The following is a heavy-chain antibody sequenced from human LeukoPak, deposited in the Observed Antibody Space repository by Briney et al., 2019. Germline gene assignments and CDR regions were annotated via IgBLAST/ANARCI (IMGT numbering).Heavy chain of an antibody. D-gene: IGHD6-25*01. V-gene: IGHV3-21*01. CDR2: ITSSSSYI. J-gene: IGHJ4*02. CDR1: GFTFSSYS. CDR3: ASPGYSSGGHDY. Sequence: GGSLRLSCAASGFTFSSYSMNWVRQAPGKGLEWVSSITSSSSYIYYADSVKGRFTISRDNAKNSLYLQMNSLRAEDTAVYYCASPGYSSGGHDYWGQGTLVTVSS.